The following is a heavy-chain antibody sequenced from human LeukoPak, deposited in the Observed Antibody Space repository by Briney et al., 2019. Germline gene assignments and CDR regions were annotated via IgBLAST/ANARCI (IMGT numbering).Heavy chain of an antibody. Sequence: PGGSLRLSCAASGFTVSSNYMSWVRQAPGKGLEWVSVIYSGGSTYYADSVKGRFTISRDNSKNTLYLQVNSLRAEDTAVYYCARGYSGYDSQTPFDYWGQGTLVTVTS. CDR2: IYSGGST. J-gene: IGHJ4*02. CDR1: GFTVSSNY. CDR3: ARGYSGYDSQTPFDY. V-gene: IGHV3-66*01. D-gene: IGHD5-12*01.